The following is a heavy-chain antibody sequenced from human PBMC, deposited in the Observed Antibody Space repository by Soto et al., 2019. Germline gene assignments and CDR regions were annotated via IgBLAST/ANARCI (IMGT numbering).Heavy chain of an antibody. D-gene: IGHD3-10*01. CDR1: GYTFTSYD. J-gene: IGHJ3*02. Sequence: QVQLVQSGAEVKKPGASVKVSCKASGYTFTSYDINWLRQATGQGLEWMGWMNPNSGNTGYAQKFQGRVTMTRNTSISTAYMELSSLRSEDTAVYYCARGLLLWFGELPHDAFDIWGQGTMVTVSS. CDR2: MNPNSGNT. V-gene: IGHV1-8*01. CDR3: ARGLLLWFGELPHDAFDI.